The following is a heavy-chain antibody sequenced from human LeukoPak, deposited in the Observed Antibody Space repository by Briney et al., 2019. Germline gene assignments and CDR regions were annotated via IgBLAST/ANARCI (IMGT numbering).Heavy chain of an antibody. J-gene: IGHJ4*02. Sequence: SETLSLTCTVSGGSIGSYYWNCIRQAPGKGLEWIGYIHYSGSTNHNSSLKSRVTISVDTSKNQYSLKLSSVTAADTAVYYCARDGVAGGFDYWGQGTLVTVSS. V-gene: IGHV4-59*01. CDR2: IHYSGST. CDR3: ARDGVAGGFDY. D-gene: IGHD6-19*01. CDR1: GGSIGSYY.